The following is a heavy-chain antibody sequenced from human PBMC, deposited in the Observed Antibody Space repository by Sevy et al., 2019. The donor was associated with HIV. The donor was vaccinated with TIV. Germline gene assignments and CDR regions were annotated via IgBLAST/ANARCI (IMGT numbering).Heavy chain of an antibody. D-gene: IGHD3-9*01. CDR1: GFTFSSYG. CDR3: AKEMRYYDILTGYYATEYYGMDV. Sequence: GESLKISCAASGFTFSSYGMHWVRQAPGKGLEWVAFIRYDGSNKYYADSVKGRFTISRDNSKNTLYLQMNSLRAEDTAVDYCAKEMRYYDILTGYYATEYYGMDVWGQGTTVTVSS. CDR2: IRYDGSNK. V-gene: IGHV3-30*02. J-gene: IGHJ6*02.